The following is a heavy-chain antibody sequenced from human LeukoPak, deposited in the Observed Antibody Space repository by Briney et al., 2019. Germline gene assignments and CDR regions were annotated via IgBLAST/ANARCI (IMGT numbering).Heavy chain of an antibody. CDR3: ARVRVSGDSYYYMDV. J-gene: IGHJ6*03. CDR2: IFTTGST. V-gene: IGHV4-4*07. Sequence: PSETLSLTCTVSGGPISTFYWSWIRQPAGKGLEWLGRIFTTGSTNYNPSLKSRVTMSVDASKNQFSLQLSSVTAADTAVYYCARVRVSGDSYYYMDVWGKGTAVTISS. CDR1: GGPISTFY. D-gene: IGHD7-27*01.